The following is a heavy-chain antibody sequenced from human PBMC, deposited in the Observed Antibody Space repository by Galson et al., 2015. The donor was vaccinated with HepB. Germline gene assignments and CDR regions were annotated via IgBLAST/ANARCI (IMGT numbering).Heavy chain of an antibody. Sequence: SVKVSCKASGYTFTSYGISWVRQAPGQGLEWMGWISAYNGNTNYAQKLQDRVTMTTDTSTSTAYMELRSLRSDDTAVYYCARDEFTIFGVVIPSGDAFDIWGQGTMVTVSS. D-gene: IGHD3-3*01. CDR3: ARDEFTIFGVVIPSGDAFDI. CDR2: ISAYNGNT. J-gene: IGHJ3*02. CDR1: GYTFTSYG. V-gene: IGHV1-18*01.